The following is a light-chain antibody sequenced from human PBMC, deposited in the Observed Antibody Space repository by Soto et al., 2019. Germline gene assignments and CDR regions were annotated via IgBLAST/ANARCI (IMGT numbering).Light chain of an antibody. CDR2: GAS. V-gene: IGKV3-15*01. CDR3: HHYTNWPHT. J-gene: IGKJ4*01. CDR1: QSVDSN. Sequence: IVMTQSPATLSVSPGDRATLSCRASQSVDSNLAWYQQRLCQAPRLLIYGASTRATGVPVRFSGSVSGTEFTLTISSLQSEDFAVYYCHHYTNWPHTFGGGTKVEIK.